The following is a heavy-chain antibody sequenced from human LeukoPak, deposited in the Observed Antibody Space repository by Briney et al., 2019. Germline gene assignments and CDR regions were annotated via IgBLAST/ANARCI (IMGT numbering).Heavy chain of an antibody. Sequence: ASVKVSSKASRYTFTNYDMNWVRQAPGQGLEWMGWINTNTGNPTYAQGFTGRFVFSLDTSVSTAHLQISSLKAEDTAVYYCARGLHYYDSSGYPNFDYWGQGTLVTVSS. J-gene: IGHJ4*02. CDR3: ARGLHYYDSSGYPNFDY. V-gene: IGHV7-4-1*02. D-gene: IGHD3-22*01. CDR1: RYTFTNYD. CDR2: INTNTGNP.